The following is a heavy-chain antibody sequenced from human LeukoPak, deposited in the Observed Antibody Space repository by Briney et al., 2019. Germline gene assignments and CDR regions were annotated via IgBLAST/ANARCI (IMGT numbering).Heavy chain of an antibody. CDR2: IIPIFGTA. J-gene: IGHJ4*02. CDR1: GGTFSSYA. V-gene: IGHV1-69*05. CDR3: ARGPELERFDY. Sequence: SVKVSCKASGGTFSSYAINWVRQAPGQGLEWMGGIIPIFGTANYAQKSQGRVTITTDESTSTAYMELSSLRSEDTAVYYCARGPELERFDYWGQGTLVTVSS. D-gene: IGHD1-1*01.